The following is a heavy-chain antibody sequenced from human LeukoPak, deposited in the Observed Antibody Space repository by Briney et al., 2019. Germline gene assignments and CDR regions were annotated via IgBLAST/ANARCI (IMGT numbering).Heavy chain of an antibody. V-gene: IGHV4-59*08. CDR2: IYYSGST. CDR3: ARHEAAPYFDY. J-gene: IGHJ4*02. Sequence: SETLSLTCTVSGGSISSYYWSWIRQPPGKELEWIGYIYYSGSTNYNPSLKSRVTISVDTSKNQFSLKLSSVTAADTAVYYCARHEAAPYFDYWGQGTLVTVSS. CDR1: GGSISSYY.